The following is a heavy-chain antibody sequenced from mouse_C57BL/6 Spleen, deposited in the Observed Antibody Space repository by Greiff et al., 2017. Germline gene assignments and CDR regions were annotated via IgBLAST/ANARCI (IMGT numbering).Heavy chain of an antibody. Sequence: EVQRVESGGGLVQPKGSLKLSCAASGFSFNTYAMNWVRQAPGKGLEWVARIRSKSNNYATYYADSVKDRFTISRDDSESMLYLQMNNLKTEDTAMYYCVRVYDYDTDYAMDYWGQGTSVTVSS. J-gene: IGHJ4*01. CDR3: VRVYDYDTDYAMDY. CDR2: IRSKSNNYAT. D-gene: IGHD2-4*01. V-gene: IGHV10-1*01. CDR1: GFSFNTYA.